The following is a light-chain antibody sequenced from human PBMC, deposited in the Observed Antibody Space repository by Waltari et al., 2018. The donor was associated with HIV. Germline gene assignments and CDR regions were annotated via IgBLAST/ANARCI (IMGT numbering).Light chain of an antibody. CDR3: SSYAGSNTLI. V-gene: IGLV2-8*01. CDR2: EVT. CDR1: SSDVCAHNY. J-gene: IGLJ2*01. Sequence: HSALTQPPSASGSPGHSVTISCPGTSSDVCAHNYVSWYHQHPGKAHKLNIYEVTKRPSVVPGRFSSSKSGNTASLTVSGLQTDDEADYCCSSYAGSNTLIFGGGTNLIVL.